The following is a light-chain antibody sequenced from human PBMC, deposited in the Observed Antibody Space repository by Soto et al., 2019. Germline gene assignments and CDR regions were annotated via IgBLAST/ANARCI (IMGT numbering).Light chain of an antibody. CDR3: SSFTSISTRV. J-gene: IGLJ1*01. CDR1: SSDVGGYKY. CDR2: DVS. V-gene: IGLV2-14*01. Sequence: QPVLTQPASVSGSPGQSITISCTGTSSDVGGYKYVSWYQQHPGKAPKLMIYDVSHRPSGVSNRFSGSKSGNTASLTISGLQADDEADYYCSSFTSISTRVFGTGTKLTVL.